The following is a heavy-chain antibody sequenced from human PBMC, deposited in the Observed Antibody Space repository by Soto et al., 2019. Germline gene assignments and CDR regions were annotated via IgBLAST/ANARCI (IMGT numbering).Heavy chain of an antibody. CDR3: AKDRWRGVGLQNAFDL. V-gene: IGHV3-30*18. CDR2: TSYDGNKK. J-gene: IGHJ3*01. D-gene: IGHD3-3*01. Sequence: QVQLVESGGGVVQPGRSLRLSCAASGFTFSSYGMHWVRQAPGKGLEWVAVTSYDGNKKYYADSVKGRFTISRDNSKNTLYLQMNSLRAEDTAVYYCAKDRWRGVGLQNAFDLWGQGTMVTVSS. CDR1: GFTFSSYG.